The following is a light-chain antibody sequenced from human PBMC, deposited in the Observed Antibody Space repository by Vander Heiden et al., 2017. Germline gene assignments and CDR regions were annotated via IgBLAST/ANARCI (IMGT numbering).Light chain of an antibody. J-gene: IGKJ1*01. Sequence: IHMTQSPSTLSTSLADRATTACRASQTIHNCLAWYQQKPGKAPELLIYDASTLPTGVPSRFSGAGSGTDFTLTISSLHPDDFAIYYCQQYYTLPWTFGRGTQLDIK. CDR2: DAS. CDR1: QTIHNC. V-gene: IGKV1-5*01. CDR3: QQYYTLPWT.